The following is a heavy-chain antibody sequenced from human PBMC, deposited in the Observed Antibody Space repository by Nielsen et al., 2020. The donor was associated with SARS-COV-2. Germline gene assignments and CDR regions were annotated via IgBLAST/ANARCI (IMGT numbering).Heavy chain of an antibody. V-gene: IGHV3-30*01. J-gene: IGHJ6*02. CDR1: GFTFSTYA. Sequence: GGSLRLSCAASGFTFSTYAFHWVRQAPGKGLEWVAVISNDGNKKYYADSVKGRFTIARDNSKNTLYLHMNSLRVEDTAVYYCVTGGQWLVRHPYGMEVWGQGTTVTVSS. CDR3: VTGGQWLVRHPYGMEV. CDR2: ISNDGNKK. D-gene: IGHD6-19*01.